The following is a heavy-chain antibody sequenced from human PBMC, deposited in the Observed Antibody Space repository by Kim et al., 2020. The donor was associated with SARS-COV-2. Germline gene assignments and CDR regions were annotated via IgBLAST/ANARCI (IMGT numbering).Heavy chain of an antibody. D-gene: IGHD6-13*01. CDR3: ARVVGSSSWYGLYYYYYGMEV. Sequence: GGSLRLSCAASGFTFSSYGMHWVRQAPGKGLEWVAVIWYDGSNKYYADSVKGRFTISRDNSKNTLYLQMNSLRAEDTAVYYCARVVGSSSWYGLYYYYYGMEVWGEGTTVTVSS. V-gene: IGHV3-33*08. J-gene: IGHJ6*04. CDR1: GFTFSSYG. CDR2: IWYDGSNK.